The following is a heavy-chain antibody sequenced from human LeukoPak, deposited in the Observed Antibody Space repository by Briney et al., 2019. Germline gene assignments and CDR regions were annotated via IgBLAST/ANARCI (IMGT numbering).Heavy chain of an antibody. CDR1: GGSFSGYY. J-gene: IGHJ4*02. V-gene: IGHV4-34*01. CDR3: ARGLPPAY. CDR2: INHSGNT. Sequence: PSETLSLTCAVYGGSFSGYYWSWIRQPPGKGLEWIGEINHSGNTNYNPSLKSRVTISVDTSRKQFFLKLSSVTAADTAVYFCARGLPPAYWGQGTLVTVSS.